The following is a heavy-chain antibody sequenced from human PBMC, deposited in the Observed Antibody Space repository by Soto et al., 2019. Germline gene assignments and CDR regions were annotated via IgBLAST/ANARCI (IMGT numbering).Heavy chain of an antibody. D-gene: IGHD2-15*01. V-gene: IGHV1-69*01. CDR2: IIPIFGTA. Sequence: QVQLVQSGAEVKKPGSSVKVSCKASGGTFSSYAISWVRQAPGQGLEWMGGIIPIFGTANYAQKFQGRVTITADESTRTAYMELSSLRSDDKAVYYCAREEVSYCSGGSCPFDYWGQGTLVTVSS. CDR3: AREEVSYCSGGSCPFDY. J-gene: IGHJ4*02. CDR1: GGTFSSYA.